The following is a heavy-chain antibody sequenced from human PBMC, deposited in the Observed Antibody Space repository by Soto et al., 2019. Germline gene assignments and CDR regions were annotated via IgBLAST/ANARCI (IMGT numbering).Heavy chain of an antibody. V-gene: IGHV3-30-3*01. J-gene: IGHJ4*02. D-gene: IGHD3-10*01. CDR2: NSHDGSNK. CDR1: GCTFSSYA. CDR3: ARGPLRGYAGSGSSLRPLDY. Sequence: GGSRRRSCAASGCTFSSYAMHWVRQAPGKGLEWVAVNSHDGSNKYYPVPGKRSLTISIYNSKTTLYRQMVGLRPEDTAVYYSARGPLRGYAGSGSSLRPLDYGGKG.